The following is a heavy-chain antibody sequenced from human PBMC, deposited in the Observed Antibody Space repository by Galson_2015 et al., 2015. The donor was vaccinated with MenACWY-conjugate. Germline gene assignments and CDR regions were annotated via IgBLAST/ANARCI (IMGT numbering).Heavy chain of an antibody. CDR2: IYPGDSDT. CDR3: ARQGFGSSSLDY. Sequence: QSGAEVKKPGESLRISCKGSGYTFTSNWIGWVRQMPGKGLEWMAIIYPGDSDTRYTPSFQGHVTISADKSINTAYLQWGSLEASDTAMYYCARQGFGSSSLDYWGQGTLVTVSS. V-gene: IGHV5-51*01. J-gene: IGHJ4*02. CDR1: GYTFTSNW. D-gene: IGHD6-6*01.